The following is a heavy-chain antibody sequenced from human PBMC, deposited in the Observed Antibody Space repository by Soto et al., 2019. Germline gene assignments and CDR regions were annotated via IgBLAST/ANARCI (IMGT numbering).Heavy chain of an antibody. J-gene: IGHJ4*02. CDR2: IIPIFGTA. D-gene: IGHD3-10*01. V-gene: IGHV1-69*06. Sequence: QVQLVQSGAEVKKPGSSVKVSCKASGGTFSSYAISWVRQAPGQGLEWMGGIIPIFGTANYAQKFQGRVTITADKSTSTAYMELSSLRSEDTAVYYCARDSNYYYGSGSYYNFDYWGQGTLVTVSS. CDR1: GGTFSSYA. CDR3: ARDSNYYYGSGSYYNFDY.